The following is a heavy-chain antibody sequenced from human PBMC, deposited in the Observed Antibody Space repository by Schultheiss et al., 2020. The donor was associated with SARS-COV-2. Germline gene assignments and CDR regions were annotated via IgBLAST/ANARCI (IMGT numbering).Heavy chain of an antibody. Sequence: ASVKVSCKDSGYTFTSYGISWVRQAPGQGLEWMGWISAYNGNTNYAQKLQGRVTMTTDTSTSTAYMELRSLRSDDTAVYYCARAAWEYSGYGANYWYFDLWGRGTLVTVSS. V-gene: IGHV1-18*01. D-gene: IGHD5-12*01. CDR1: GYTFTSYG. J-gene: IGHJ2*01. CDR3: ARAAWEYSGYGANYWYFDL. CDR2: ISAYNGNT.